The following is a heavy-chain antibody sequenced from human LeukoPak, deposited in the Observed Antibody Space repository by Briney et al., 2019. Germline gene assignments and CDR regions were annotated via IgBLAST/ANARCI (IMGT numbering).Heavy chain of an antibody. J-gene: IGHJ4*01. Sequence: PGGPLRLSCAASGFTVSSNYMSWLRQAPGKALEWVSTLSGSGITTYYADSVKGRFTISRDNSKNTLYLQMNSLRAEDTAVYYCAKGIYSSGWSYFDYWGHGTLVTVSS. CDR3: AKGIYSSGWSYFDY. CDR1: GFTVSSNY. D-gene: IGHD6-19*01. V-gene: IGHV3-23*01. CDR2: LSGSGITT.